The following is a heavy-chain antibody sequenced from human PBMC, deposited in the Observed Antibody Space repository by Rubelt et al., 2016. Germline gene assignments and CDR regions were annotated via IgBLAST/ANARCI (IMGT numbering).Heavy chain of an antibody. CDR1: GYTFTSYA. V-gene: IGHV1-3*01. CDR2: INAGNGNT. D-gene: IGHD3-22*01. Sequence: KPGASVKVSCKASGYTFTSYAMHWVRQAPGQRLEWMGWINAGNGNTKYSQKFQGRVTITRDTSASTAYMELSSLRSEDTAVYYCAAGSYYYDSSGYYGHWGMDVWGQGTTVTVSS. J-gene: IGHJ6*02. CDR3: AAGSYYYDSSGYYGHWGMDV.